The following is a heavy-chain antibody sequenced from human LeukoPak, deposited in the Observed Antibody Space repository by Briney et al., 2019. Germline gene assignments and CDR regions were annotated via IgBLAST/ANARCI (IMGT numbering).Heavy chain of an antibody. CDR2: IYYIGST. J-gene: IGHJ4*02. CDR1: GGSIGSYY. V-gene: IGHV4-59*08. D-gene: IGHD5-18*01. CDR3: ARHVDTATDYFDY. Sequence: SETLSLTCTVSGGSIGSYYWSWIRQPPGEGLEWIGYIYYIGSTNYNPSLSSRVIISVDTSKNQFSLKLRSVTAADTAMYYCARHVDTATDYFDYWGQGTLVTVSS.